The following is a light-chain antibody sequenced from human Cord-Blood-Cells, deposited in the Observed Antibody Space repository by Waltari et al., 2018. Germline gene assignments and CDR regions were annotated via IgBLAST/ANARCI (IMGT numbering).Light chain of an antibody. CDR2: AAS. Sequence: DIQMTQSPTSLSASVGDRVPITCRASQSISSYLNWYQQKPGKTPKLLNYAASSLQSGVPSRFSGSGSGTDFTLTISSLQPEDFATYYCQQSYSTPRTFGQGTKVEIK. CDR1: QSISSY. J-gene: IGKJ1*01. V-gene: IGKV1-39*01. CDR3: QQSYSTPRT.